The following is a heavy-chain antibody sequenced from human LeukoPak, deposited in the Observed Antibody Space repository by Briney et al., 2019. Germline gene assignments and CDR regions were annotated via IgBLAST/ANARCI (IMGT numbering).Heavy chain of an antibody. J-gene: IGHJ6*03. CDR2: ISDSGST. V-gene: IGHV4-59*11. D-gene: IGHD2-15*01. Sequence: SETLSLTCTVSDGPIRSHYWTWIRQSPVKGLEWIGDISDSGSTKYNPSLQSRVTISIDTSKSQFSLRLSSVTAADTAVYYCGRDALVGYFSYYYIDVWGKGITVTVSS. CDR3: GRDALVGYFSYYYIDV. CDR1: DGPIRSHY.